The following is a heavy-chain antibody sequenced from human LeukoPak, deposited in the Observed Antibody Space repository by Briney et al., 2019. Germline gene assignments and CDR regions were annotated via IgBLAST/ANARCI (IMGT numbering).Heavy chain of an antibody. J-gene: IGHJ4*02. V-gene: IGHV3-23*01. CDR2: ISGSGGSS. CDR1: GFTFNNYA. Sequence: GGSLRLSCAASGFTFNNYAMRWVRQAPGKGLQWVSAISGSGGSSDYADSVKGRFTISRDNSKNTLYLQMNGLRAEDTAVYYCVRDSCDTTSCYRGIDYWGQGTLVTVSS. CDR3: VRDSCDTTSCYRGIDY. D-gene: IGHD2-2*01.